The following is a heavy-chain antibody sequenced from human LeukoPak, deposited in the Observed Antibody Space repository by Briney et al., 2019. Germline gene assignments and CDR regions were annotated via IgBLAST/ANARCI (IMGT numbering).Heavy chain of an antibody. D-gene: IGHD3-3*01. CDR1: GGSISSGDYY. Sequence: SQTLSLTCTVSGGSISSGDYYWSWIRQPPGKGLEWIGYIYYSGSTNYNPSLKSRVTISVDTSKNQFSLKLSSVTAAGTAVYYCARGRFLDAFDIWGQGTMVTVSS. J-gene: IGHJ3*02. V-gene: IGHV4-61*08. CDR2: IYYSGST. CDR3: ARGRFLDAFDI.